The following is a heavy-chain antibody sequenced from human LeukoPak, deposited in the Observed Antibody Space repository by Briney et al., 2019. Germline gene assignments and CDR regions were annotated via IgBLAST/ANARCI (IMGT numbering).Heavy chain of an antibody. V-gene: IGHV4-30-2*01. D-gene: IGHD1-26*01. Sequence: SETLSLTCTASGGSISSGSYSWTWIRQAPGKGLEWIGYMFQSGNTQYNPSLKGRAIISVDRSRDQFSLKLRSMTAADTGVYFCARGDTAYYSDAFDVWGQGTMVTVSS. CDR2: MFQSGNT. CDR3: ARGDTAYYSDAFDV. J-gene: IGHJ3*01. CDR1: GGSISSGSYS.